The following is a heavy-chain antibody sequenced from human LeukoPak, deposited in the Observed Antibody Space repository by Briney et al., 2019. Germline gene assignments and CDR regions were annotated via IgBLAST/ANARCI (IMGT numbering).Heavy chain of an antibody. Sequence: PSETLSLTCTVSGVSISSGSYDWRWIRQPAGKGLEWIGRIYTSGSTNYNPSLKSRVSISVDTSKNQFSLKLNSVTAADTAVYYCARVTSGGYLDSWGQGTLVTVSS. CDR2: IYTSGST. CDR3: ARVTSGGYLDS. CDR1: GVSISSGSYD. V-gene: IGHV4-61*02. D-gene: IGHD3-22*01. J-gene: IGHJ4*02.